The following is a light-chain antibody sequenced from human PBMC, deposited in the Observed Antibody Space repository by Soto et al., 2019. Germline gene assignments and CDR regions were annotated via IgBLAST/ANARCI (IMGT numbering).Light chain of an antibody. CDR3: CSYAGSSTHV. J-gene: IGLJ1*01. CDR1: SSDVGSYNL. V-gene: IGLV2-23*02. Sequence: QSVLTQPASVSGSPGQSITISCTGTSSDVGSYNLVSWYQQHPGKAPKLMIYEVSKRPSGVSNRFSGSKSGNTASLTISGLQAEDEADYYCCSYAGSSTHVFGTGTKVTV. CDR2: EVS.